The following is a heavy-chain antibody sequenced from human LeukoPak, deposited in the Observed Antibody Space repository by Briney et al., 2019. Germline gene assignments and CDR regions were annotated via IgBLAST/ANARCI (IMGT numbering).Heavy chain of an antibody. CDR1: GFTFSSYS. CDR2: ISSSSSTI. V-gene: IGHV3-48*04. Sequence: GGSLRLSCAASGFTFSSYSMNWVRQAPGKGLEWVSYISSSSSTIYYADSVKGRFTISRDNAKNSLYLQMNSLRAEDTAVYYCARDLKRITIFGVVITRYFDYWGQGTLVTVSS. CDR3: ARDLKRITIFGVVITRYFDY. J-gene: IGHJ4*02. D-gene: IGHD3-3*01.